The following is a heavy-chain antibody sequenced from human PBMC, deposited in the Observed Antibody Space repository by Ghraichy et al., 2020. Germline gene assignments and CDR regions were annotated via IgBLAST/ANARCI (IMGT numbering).Heavy chain of an antibody. CDR1: GGSVSSGSYY. Sequence: SETLSLTCTVSGGSVSSGSYYWSWIRQPPGKGLEWIGYIYYSGSTNYNPSLKSRVTISVDTSKNQFSLKLSSVTAADTAVYYCARGIVDAVYFDPWGQGTLVTVSS. J-gene: IGHJ5*02. CDR2: IYYSGST. CDR3: ARGIVDAVYFDP. D-gene: IGHD1-26*01. V-gene: IGHV4-61*01.